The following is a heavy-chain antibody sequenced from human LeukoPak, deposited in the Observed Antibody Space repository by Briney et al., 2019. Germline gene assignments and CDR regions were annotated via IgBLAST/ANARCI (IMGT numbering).Heavy chain of an antibody. CDR1: GGSISSSSYY. V-gene: IGHV4-39*07. Sequence: SETLSLTCTVSGGSISSSSYYWGWIRQPPGKGLEWIGSIYYSGSTYYNPSLKSRVTISVDTSKNQFSLKLSSVTAADTAVYYCARDALFLWSRGHWYFDLWGRGTLVTVSS. CDR3: ARDALFLWSRGHWYFDL. D-gene: IGHD3-10*01. CDR2: IYYSGST. J-gene: IGHJ2*01.